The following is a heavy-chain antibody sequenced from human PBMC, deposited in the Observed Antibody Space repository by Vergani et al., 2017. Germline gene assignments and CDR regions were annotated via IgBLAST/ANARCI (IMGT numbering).Heavy chain of an antibody. J-gene: IGHJ6*03. CDR3: ARGGLYSNPRVGYDYYYYYMDV. D-gene: IGHD4-11*01. CDR1: GGTFSSYT. Sequence: QVQLVHSGAEVKKPGSSVKVSCKASGGTFSSYTISWVRQAPGQGLEWMGRIIPSLGIANYAQKFQGRVTITAEKSTSTAYMELSSLRSEDAAVYYCARGGLYSNPRVGYDYYYYYMDVWGKGTTVTVYS. CDR2: IIPSLGIA. V-gene: IGHV1-69*02.